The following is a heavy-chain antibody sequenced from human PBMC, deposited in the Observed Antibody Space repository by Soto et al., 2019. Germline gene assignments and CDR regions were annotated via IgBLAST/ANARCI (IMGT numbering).Heavy chain of an antibody. CDR3: AGTRYSSGWYHP. CDR1: GFTFSSYA. V-gene: IGHV3-30-3*01. J-gene: IGHJ5*02. D-gene: IGHD6-19*01. Sequence: QVQLVESGGGVVQPGRSLRLSCAASGFTFSSYAMHWVRQAPGKGLEWVAVISYDGSNKYYADSVKGRFTISRDNSKNTLYLQMNSLRAEDTAVYYCAGTRYSSGWYHPWGQGTLVTVSS. CDR2: ISYDGSNK.